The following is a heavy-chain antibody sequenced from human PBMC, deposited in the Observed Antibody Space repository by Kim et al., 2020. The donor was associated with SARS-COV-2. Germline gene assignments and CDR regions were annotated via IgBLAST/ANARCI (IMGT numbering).Heavy chain of an antibody. D-gene: IGHD3-3*01. CDR1: GFTFGDYA. CDR2: ISWNSGSI. CDR3: AKGLRITIVGVVTTLYGMDV. J-gene: IGHJ6*02. Sequence: GGSLRLSCAASGFTFGDYAMHWVRQAPGKGLEWVSGISWNSGSIGYADSVKGRFTISRDNAKNSLYLQMNSLRAEDTALYYCAKGLRITIVGVVTTLYGMDVWGQGTTVTVSS. V-gene: IGHV3-9*01.